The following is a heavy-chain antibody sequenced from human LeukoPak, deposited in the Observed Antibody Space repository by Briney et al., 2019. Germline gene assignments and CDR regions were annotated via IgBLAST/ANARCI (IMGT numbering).Heavy chain of an antibody. D-gene: IGHD6-19*01. V-gene: IGHV1-2*02. Sequence: GASVKVSCKASGYIFTGYYMHWVRQAPGQGLEWMGWINSNTGGTNSAQKFQGRVTMTRDTSISTAYMELTDLRSDDTAVYYCARGSPVAGTRKGAEYWGQGTLVTVSS. CDR3: ARGSPVAGTRKGAEY. CDR2: INSNTGGT. J-gene: IGHJ4*02. CDR1: GYIFTGYY.